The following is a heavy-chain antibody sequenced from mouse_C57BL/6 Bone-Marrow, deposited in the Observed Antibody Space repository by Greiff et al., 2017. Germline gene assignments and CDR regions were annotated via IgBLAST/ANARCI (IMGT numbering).Heavy chain of an antibody. CDR1: GYTFTSYW. J-gene: IGHJ2*01. V-gene: IGHV1-50*01. CDR3: ARGYYYGSSFDY. CDR2: IDPSDSYT. D-gene: IGHD1-1*01. Sequence: QVQLQQSGAELVKPGASVKLSCKASGYTFTSYWMQWVKQRPGQGLEWIGEIDPSDSYTNYNQKFKGKATLTVDTSSSTAYMQLSSLTSEDSAVYYCARGYYYGSSFDYWGQGTTLTVSS.